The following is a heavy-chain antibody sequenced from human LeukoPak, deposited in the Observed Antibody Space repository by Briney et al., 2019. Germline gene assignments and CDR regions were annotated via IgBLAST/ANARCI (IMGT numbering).Heavy chain of an antibody. D-gene: IGHD3-9*01. CDR2: IKQDGGEK. Sequence: GGSLRLSCAASGFTFSSYWMSWVRQAPGKGLEWVANIKQDGGEKYYVDSVKGRFTISRDNAKNSLYLQMNSLRAEDTAVYYCARDVKEGIRYFDWGSPFDYWGQGTLVTVSS. J-gene: IGHJ4*02. CDR1: GFTFSSYW. V-gene: IGHV3-7*04. CDR3: ARDVKEGIRYFDWGSPFDY.